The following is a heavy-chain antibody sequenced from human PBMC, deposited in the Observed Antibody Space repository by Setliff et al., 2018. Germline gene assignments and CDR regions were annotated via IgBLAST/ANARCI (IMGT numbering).Heavy chain of an antibody. CDR2: IHYSGST. D-gene: IGHD3-22*01. J-gene: IGHJ4*02. CDR3: ARQGRKSDSRGYYYWTDFDY. CDR1: AGSISSSSYY. Sequence: PSETLSLTCTVSAGSISSSSYYWGWIRQPPGKGLEWIATIHYSGSTYYNPSLKSRVTTSVDTSKNQFSLKLSSVTAADTAVYYCARQGRKSDSRGYYYWTDFDYWGQGALVT. V-gene: IGHV4-39*01.